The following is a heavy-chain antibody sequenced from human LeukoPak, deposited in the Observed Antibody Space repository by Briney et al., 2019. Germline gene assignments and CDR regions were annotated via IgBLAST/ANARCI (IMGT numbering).Heavy chain of an antibody. Sequence: PGGSLRLSCAASGFTFSSSAMSWVRQAPGKGLEWVSAISGSGGSTYYADSVKGRFTISRDNSKNTLYLQMNSLRAEDTAVYYCAKVGGLRSDAFDIWGQGTMVTVSS. CDR3: AKVGGLRSDAFDI. CDR2: ISGSGGST. V-gene: IGHV3-23*01. D-gene: IGHD5-12*01. J-gene: IGHJ3*02. CDR1: GFTFSSSA.